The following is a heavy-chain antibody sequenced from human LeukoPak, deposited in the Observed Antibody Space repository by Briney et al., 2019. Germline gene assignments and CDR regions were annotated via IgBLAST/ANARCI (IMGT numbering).Heavy chain of an antibody. CDR2: IYHSGST. Sequence: SETLSLTCTVSGGSISSYYWSWIRQPPGKGLEWIGSIYHSGSTYYNPSLKSRVTISVDTSKNQFSLKLSSVTAADTAVYYCARKSYGSGSSYYYYYYYMDVWGKGTTVTVSS. CDR1: GGSISSYY. J-gene: IGHJ6*03. V-gene: IGHV4-59*08. D-gene: IGHD3-10*01. CDR3: ARKSYGSGSSYYYYYYYMDV.